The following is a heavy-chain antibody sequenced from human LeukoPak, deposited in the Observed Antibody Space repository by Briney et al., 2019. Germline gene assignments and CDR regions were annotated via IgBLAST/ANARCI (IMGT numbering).Heavy chain of an antibody. CDR1: GYTFTSYY. J-gene: IGHJ4*02. CDR3: ARAPGRSVTAPVPD. CDR2: INPSSGGT. Sequence: GASVNVSCKASGYTFTSYYIHWVRQAPGQGLEWMGWINPSSGGTSYPQKFQGRVTMTRDTSISTVYMEMISLRSDDTAIFYCARAPGRSVTAPVPDWGQGTLVTVSS. V-gene: IGHV1-2*02. D-gene: IGHD4-17*01.